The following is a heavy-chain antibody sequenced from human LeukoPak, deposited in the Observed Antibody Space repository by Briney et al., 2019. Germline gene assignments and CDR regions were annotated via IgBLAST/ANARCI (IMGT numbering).Heavy chain of an antibody. CDR3: AKGAYYAD. J-gene: IGHJ4*02. Sequence: GGSLRLSCAASGFTFSSWGMSWVRQAPGKGLEWVSALSDSGGSTFYADSVKGRFTISRDNSKNTLYLQMNRLRAEDTAVYYCAKGAYYADWGQGTLVTVSS. CDR1: GFTFSSWG. D-gene: IGHD3-3*01. V-gene: IGHV3-23*01. CDR2: LSDSGGST.